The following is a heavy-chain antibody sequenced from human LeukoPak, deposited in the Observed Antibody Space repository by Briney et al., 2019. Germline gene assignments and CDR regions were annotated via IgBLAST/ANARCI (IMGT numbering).Heavy chain of an antibody. D-gene: IGHD3-10*01. J-gene: IGHJ4*01. CDR1: GFDFSDYS. V-gene: IGHV3-21*01. Sequence: GGSLRLSCAASGFDFSDYSMNWVRQAPGQGLEWVSLITSGSSYTYYSGSVQDRFTISRDNAQNTLYLHMNSLGVEGSAVYFCATDRLAGLGSSDYWGQGTLVIVSS. CDR2: ITSGSSYT. CDR3: ATDRLAGLGSSDY.